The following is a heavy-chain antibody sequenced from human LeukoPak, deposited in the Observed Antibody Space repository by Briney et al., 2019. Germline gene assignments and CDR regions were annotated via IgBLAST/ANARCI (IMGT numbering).Heavy chain of an antibody. CDR1: GFTFSSYG. D-gene: IGHD3-10*01. CDR3: AKDRGGLWFGEYDVIDY. J-gene: IGHJ4*02. Sequence: GGSLRLSCAASGFTFSSYGMHWVRQAPGKGLEWVAVISYDGSNKYYADSVKGRFTISRDNSKNTLYQQMNSLRAEDTAVYYCAKDRGGLWFGEYDVIDYWGQGTLVTVSS. V-gene: IGHV3-30*18. CDR2: ISYDGSNK.